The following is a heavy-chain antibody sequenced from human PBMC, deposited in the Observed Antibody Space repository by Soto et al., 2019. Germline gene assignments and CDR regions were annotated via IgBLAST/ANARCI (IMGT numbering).Heavy chain of an antibody. J-gene: IGHJ4*02. CDR1: GFTFGTYT. CDR2: ISYDGSNE. CDR3: AKHDFWTLYNTGLDS. V-gene: IGHV3-30-3*02. Sequence: GGSLRLSCAASGFTFGTYTMHWVRQAPGKGLEWVALISYDGSNEYYTDSVKGRFTISRDNSEETLYLQMNSLRAEDTAVYYCAKHDFWTLYNTGLDSWGQGTLVTVSS. D-gene: IGHD3-3*01.